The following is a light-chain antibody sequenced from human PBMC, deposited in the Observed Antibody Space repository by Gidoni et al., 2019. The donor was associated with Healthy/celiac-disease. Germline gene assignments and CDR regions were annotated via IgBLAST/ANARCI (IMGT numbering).Light chain of an antibody. V-gene: IGLV3-1*01. CDR3: QAWDSSTDV. Sequence: SYELTQPPPASVSPGQTASITCSGGKLGDKYACWYQQKPGQSPVLVIYQDSKRPSGIPERFSGSNSGNTATLTISGTQAMDEADYYCQAWDSSTDVFGTGTKVTVL. CDR1: KLGDKY. J-gene: IGLJ1*01. CDR2: QDS.